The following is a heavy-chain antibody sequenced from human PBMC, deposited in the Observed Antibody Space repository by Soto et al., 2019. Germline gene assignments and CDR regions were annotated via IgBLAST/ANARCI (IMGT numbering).Heavy chain of an antibody. CDR3: VRISNDFSYGGFDP. J-gene: IGHJ5*02. CDR2: TSFRGDP. Sequence: QVQLQESGPGLVRPSHTLSLTCTVSGGSISTIGDYWSWIRQPPGKGLEWIGYTSFRGDPDFNTCLKSRSSMSVVTSDCHISLALTSVSAALTAIYFCVRISNDFSYGGFDPGGQGTLLTVSS. CDR1: GGSISTIGDY. D-gene: IGHD4-4*01. V-gene: IGHV4-31*03.